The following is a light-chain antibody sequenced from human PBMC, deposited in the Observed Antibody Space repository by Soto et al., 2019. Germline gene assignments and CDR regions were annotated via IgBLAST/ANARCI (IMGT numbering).Light chain of an antibody. V-gene: IGKV1-39*01. CDR2: VAS. J-gene: IGKJ1*01. CDR3: QQNQDIPPT. Sequence: DIQMTQSPSSLSASVGDRVTVTCRASQSIDTYLNWYQQRPGQAPKLLISVASTLQSGVPSRFSGSGSGTXXXXXXXXLXPEDFATXYXQQNQDIPPTFGQGTRVERK. CDR1: QSIDTY.